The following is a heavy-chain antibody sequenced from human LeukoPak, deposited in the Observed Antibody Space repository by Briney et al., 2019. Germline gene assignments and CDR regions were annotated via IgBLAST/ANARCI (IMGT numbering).Heavy chain of an antibody. CDR1: GFTFSSYA. J-gene: IGHJ4*02. Sequence: GGSLRLSCVASGFTFSSYAMHWVRQAPGKGLEWVAVIWYDGSNKYYADSVKGRFTISRDNFKNTLYLQMNSLRAEDTAVYYCARDRGSYWDGGNDYWGQGTLVTVSS. V-gene: IGHV3-33*08. D-gene: IGHD1-26*01. CDR2: IWYDGSNK. CDR3: ARDRGSYWDGGNDY.